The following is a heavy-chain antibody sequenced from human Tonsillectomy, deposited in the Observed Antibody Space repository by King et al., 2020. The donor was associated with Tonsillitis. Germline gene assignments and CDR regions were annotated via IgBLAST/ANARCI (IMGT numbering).Heavy chain of an antibody. J-gene: IGHJ4*02. CDR1: GFTFNSYA. Sequence: VQLVESGGGLVQPGGSLRLSFSASGFTFNSYAMHLVRQAPGKGLEYVSAISSNGWSTYYADSVKGRFTISRDNSKNTLYLQMSSLRAEDTAVYYCVKDRNYYDSSGYFDYWGQGTLVTVSS. D-gene: IGHD3-22*01. V-gene: IGHV3-64D*06. CDR3: VKDRNYYDSSGYFDY. CDR2: ISSNGWST.